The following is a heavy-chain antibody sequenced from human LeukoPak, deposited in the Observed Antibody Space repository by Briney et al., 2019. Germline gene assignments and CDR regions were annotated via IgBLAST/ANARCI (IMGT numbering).Heavy chain of an antibody. J-gene: IGHJ4*02. CDR1: GFIFNKHA. CDR2: LSGSGGST. D-gene: IGHD2-15*01. CDR3: AKEEGSDY. Sequence: GGSLRLSCAASGFIFNKHAMSWVRQAPGKGLEWVSGLSGSGGSTYYADSVKGRFTISRDNSKNTLYLQMNSLRAEDTAVYYCAKEEGSDYWGQGTLVTVSS. V-gene: IGHV3-23*01.